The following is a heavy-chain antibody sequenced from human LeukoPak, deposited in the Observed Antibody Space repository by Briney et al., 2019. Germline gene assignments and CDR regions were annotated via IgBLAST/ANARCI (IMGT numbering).Heavy chain of an antibody. CDR2: IYYSGST. CDR1: GGSISSGGYY. V-gene: IGHV4-31*03. Sequence: SETLSLTCTVSGGSISSGGYYWSWIRQHPGKGLEWFGYIYYSGSTYYNPSLKSRVTISVDTSKNQFSLKLSSVTAAETAVYYCARDAANSGSYWGQGTLVTVSS. J-gene: IGHJ4*02. CDR3: ARDAANSGSY. D-gene: IGHD1-26*01.